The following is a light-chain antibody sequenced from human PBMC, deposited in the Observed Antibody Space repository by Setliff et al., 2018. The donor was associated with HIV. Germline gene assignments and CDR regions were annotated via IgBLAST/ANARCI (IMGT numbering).Light chain of an antibody. Sequence: DIQMTQSPSTLSASVGDRLTITCRASQTITSRLAWSQQKPGKPPRLLIYRTSNLESGVPSRFSGSGSGTEFTLTISSLQPDDSATYYCQQYYIYSRTFGQGTKVDIK. CDR2: RTS. CDR1: QTITSR. V-gene: IGKV1-5*03. J-gene: IGKJ1*01. CDR3: QQYYIYSRT.